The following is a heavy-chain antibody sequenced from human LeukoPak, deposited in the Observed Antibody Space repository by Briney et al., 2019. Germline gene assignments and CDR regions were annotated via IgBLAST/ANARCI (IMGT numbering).Heavy chain of an antibody. CDR1: GGSFSGYY. CDR3: ARGPPTYYYDSSGYYYGSYYFDY. D-gene: IGHD3-22*01. V-gene: IGHV4-34*01. J-gene: IGHJ4*02. Sequence: NPSETLSLTRAVYGGSFSGYYWSWIRQPPGKGLEWIGEINHSGSTNYNPSLKSRVTISVDTSKNQFSLKLSSVTAADTAVYYCARGPPTYYYDSSGYYYGSYYFDYWGQGTLVTVSS. CDR2: INHSGST.